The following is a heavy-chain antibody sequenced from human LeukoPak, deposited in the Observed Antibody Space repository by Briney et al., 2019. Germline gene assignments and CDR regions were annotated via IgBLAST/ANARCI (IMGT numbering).Heavy chain of an antibody. CDR1: GGSFSGYY. J-gene: IGHJ3*02. V-gene: IGHV4-34*01. CDR3: ARPQQQLGNDAFDI. D-gene: IGHD6-13*01. Sequence: SETLSLTCAVYGGSFSGYYWSWIRQPPGKGLEWIGEINHSGSTNYNPSLKSRVTISVDTSKNQFSLKLSSVTAADTAMYYCARPQQQLGNDAFDIWGQGTMVTVSS. CDR2: INHSGST.